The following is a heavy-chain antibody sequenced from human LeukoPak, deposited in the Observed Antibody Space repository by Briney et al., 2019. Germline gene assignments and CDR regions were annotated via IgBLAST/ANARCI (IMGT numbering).Heavy chain of an antibody. J-gene: IGHJ1*01. CDR2: INPNSGGT. CDR3: AHSINSSSFYFQH. Sequence: ASVKVSCKASGYTFTGYYMHWVRQAPGQGLEWMGWINPNSGGTNCAQKFQGGVTMTRDTSISTAYMELSRLRSDDTAVYYCAHSINSSSFYFQHWGQGTLVTVSS. CDR1: GYTFTGYY. V-gene: IGHV1-2*02. D-gene: IGHD6-6*01.